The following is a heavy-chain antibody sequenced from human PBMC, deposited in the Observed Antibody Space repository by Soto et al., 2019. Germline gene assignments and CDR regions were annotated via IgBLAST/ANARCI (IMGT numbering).Heavy chain of an antibody. D-gene: IGHD4-17*01. CDR1: GGTFSSYT. CDR2: IIPILGIA. J-gene: IGHJ4*02. Sequence: QVQLVQSGAEVKKPGSSVKVSCKASGGTFSSYTISWVRQAPGQGLEWMGRIIPILGIANYAQKFQGRVTITADKSTSTAYMELSSLRSDDTAVYYCARLRVGDQGGDYWGQGTLVTVSS. CDR3: ARLRVGDQGGDY. V-gene: IGHV1-69*02.